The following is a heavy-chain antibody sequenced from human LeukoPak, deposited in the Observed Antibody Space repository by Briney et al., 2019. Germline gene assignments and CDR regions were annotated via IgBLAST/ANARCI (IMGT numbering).Heavy chain of an antibody. D-gene: IGHD3-16*01. CDR1: GFTFSSFW. Sequence: PGGSLRLSCAASGFTFSSFWIYWVRHAPGKGLVWVSRIKSVGSETLYADSVKGRFTISRDNAKNTLYLQMNSLRAEDTAVYYCARVRMGDDFNPFDYWGQGTLVIVSS. CDR3: ARVRMGDDFNPFDY. J-gene: IGHJ4*02. V-gene: IGHV3-74*01. CDR2: IKSVGSET.